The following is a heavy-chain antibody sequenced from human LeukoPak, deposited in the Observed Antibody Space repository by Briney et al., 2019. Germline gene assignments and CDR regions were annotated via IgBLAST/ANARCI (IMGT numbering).Heavy chain of an antibody. V-gene: IGHV1-24*01. CDR1: GYTLTELS. CDR3: ARDLIAVGFDP. D-gene: IGHD6-19*01. Sequence: ASVKVSCKVSGYTLTELSMHWVRQAPGKGLEWMGGFDPEDGETIYAQKFQGRVTMTTDTSTSTAYMELRSLRSDDTAVYYCARDLIAVGFDPWGQGTLVTVSS. J-gene: IGHJ5*02. CDR2: FDPEDGET.